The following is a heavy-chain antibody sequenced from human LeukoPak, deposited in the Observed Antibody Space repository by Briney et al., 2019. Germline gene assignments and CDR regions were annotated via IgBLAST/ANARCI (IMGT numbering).Heavy chain of an antibody. J-gene: IGHJ4*02. V-gene: IGHV3-30*19. CDR3: ARAPVRGAVAGVDY. CDR2: VTYDGNNQ. Sequence: RSGGSLRLSCAASGFTFTSYGMHWVRQAPGKGLEWVAVVTYDGNNQYYADSVKGRFTVSRDNSRNTVNLQMNSLRGEDTAVYYCARAPVRGAVAGVDYWGQGTLVTVSS. CDR1: GFTFTSYG. D-gene: IGHD6-19*01.